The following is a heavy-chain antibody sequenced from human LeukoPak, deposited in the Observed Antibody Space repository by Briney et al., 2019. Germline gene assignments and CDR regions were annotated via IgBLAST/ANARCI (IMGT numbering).Heavy chain of an antibody. D-gene: IGHD1-26*01. Sequence: ASVKVSCKASGYTFTSYAMNWVRQAPGQGLEWMGWINTNTGNPTYAQGFTGRFVFSLDTSVSTTYLQISSLKAEDTAVYYCARQPLLYSGSYFLAFDIWGQGTMVTVSS. CDR3: ARQPLLYSGSYFLAFDI. CDR1: GYTFTSYA. V-gene: IGHV7-4-1*02. CDR2: INTNTGNP. J-gene: IGHJ3*02.